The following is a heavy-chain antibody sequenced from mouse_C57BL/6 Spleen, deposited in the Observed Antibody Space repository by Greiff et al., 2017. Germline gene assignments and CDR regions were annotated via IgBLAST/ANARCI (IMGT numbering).Heavy chain of an antibody. J-gene: IGHJ2*01. Sequence: VQLQQPGAELVMPGASVKLSCKASGYTFTSYWMHWVKQRPGQGLEWIGEIDPSDSYTNYNQKFKGKSTLTVDKSSSTAYMQLSSLTSEDSAVYYCARSLPFGYWGQGTTLTVSS. D-gene: IGHD6-1*01. CDR2: IDPSDSYT. V-gene: IGHV1-69*01. CDR3: ARSLPFGY. CDR1: GYTFTSYW.